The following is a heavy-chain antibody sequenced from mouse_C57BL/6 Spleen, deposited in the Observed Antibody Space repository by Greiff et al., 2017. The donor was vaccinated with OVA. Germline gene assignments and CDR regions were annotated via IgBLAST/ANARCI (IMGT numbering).Heavy chain of an antibody. V-gene: IGHV1-72*01. CDR1: GYTFTSYW. J-gene: IGHJ1*03. CDR2: IGPNSGGT. Sequence: QVQLQQPGAELVKPGASVKLSCTASGYTFTSYWMHWVKQRPGRGLEWIGRIGPNSGGTKYTETFMSNATLTVDKPSSTAYMQLSSVTSEDSAVYYCAREDGKWYFDGWGTGTTVTVSS. D-gene: IGHD2-1*01. CDR3: AREDGKWYFDG.